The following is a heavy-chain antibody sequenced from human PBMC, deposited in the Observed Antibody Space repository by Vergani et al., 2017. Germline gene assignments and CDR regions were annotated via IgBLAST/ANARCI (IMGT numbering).Heavy chain of an antibody. J-gene: IGHJ5*02. Sequence: QLQLQESGPGLVKPSETLSLTCTVSGGSISSSSYYWGWIRQPPGKGLEWIGSIYYSGSTYYNPSLKSRVTISVDTSKNQFSLKLSSVTAADTAVYYCARRRRHDGSGSSLSAPWGQGTLVTVSS. CDR2: IYYSGST. CDR1: GGSISSSSYY. D-gene: IGHD3-10*01. V-gene: IGHV4-39*01. CDR3: ARRRRHDGSGSSLSAP.